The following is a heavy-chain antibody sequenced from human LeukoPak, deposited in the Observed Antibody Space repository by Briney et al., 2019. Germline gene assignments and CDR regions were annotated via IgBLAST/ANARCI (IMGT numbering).Heavy chain of an antibody. Sequence: PGGSLRLSCAASGFISSNYWLTWVRLAPGKGLEWVANIKLDGSEKYYVDSVEGRFTISRDDAYNSLSLQMNSLRAEDSAVYYSARVDMRHYFFDLWGQGTLVTVSS. CDR2: IKLDGSEK. CDR1: GFISSNYW. V-gene: IGHV3-7*01. D-gene: IGHD3/OR15-3a*01. J-gene: IGHJ4*02. CDR3: ARVDMRHYFFDL.